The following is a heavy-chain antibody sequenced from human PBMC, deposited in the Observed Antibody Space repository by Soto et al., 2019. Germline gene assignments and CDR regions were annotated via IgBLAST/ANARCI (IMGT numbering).Heavy chain of an antibody. Sequence: GDSLKISCKGSGYSFTNYWSGWMRQMPGRGLEWMGIIYPGDSDIRYSPSFQGQVTISADKSISTAYLQWSSLKASDTAMYYCAARHCSGGSCYHFYFEYWGQGTLVTVSS. D-gene: IGHD2-15*01. CDR3: AARHCSGGSCYHFYFEY. CDR2: IYPGDSDI. J-gene: IGHJ4*02. V-gene: IGHV5-51*01. CDR1: GYSFTNYW.